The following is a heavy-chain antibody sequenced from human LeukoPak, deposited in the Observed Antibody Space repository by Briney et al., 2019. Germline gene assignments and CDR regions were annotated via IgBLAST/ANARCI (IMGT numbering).Heavy chain of an antibody. Sequence: LTGGSLRLSCAASGFTFSSYAMSWVRQAPGKGLEWVSAISGSGGSTYYADSVKGRFTISRDNSKNTLYLQMNSLRAEDTAVYYCAKGRDGYNYYFDYWGQGTLVTVSS. CDR2: ISGSGGST. CDR1: GFTFSSYA. V-gene: IGHV3-23*01. CDR3: AKGRDGYNYYFDY. D-gene: IGHD5-24*01. J-gene: IGHJ4*02.